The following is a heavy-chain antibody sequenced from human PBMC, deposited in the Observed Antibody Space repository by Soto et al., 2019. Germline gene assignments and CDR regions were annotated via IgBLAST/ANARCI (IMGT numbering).Heavy chain of an antibody. CDR3: AREWSISVAAPGY. CDR1: GGSISSGGYS. V-gene: IGHV4-30-2*01. CDR2: IYHSGST. J-gene: IGHJ4*02. D-gene: IGHD6-19*01. Sequence: SETLSLTCAVSGGSISSGGYSWSWIRQPPGKGLEWIGYIYHSGSTYYNPSVKGRFTISRDNSKNTLYVQMNSLGAEDTAVYYCAREWSISVAAPGYWGQGTLVTVSS.